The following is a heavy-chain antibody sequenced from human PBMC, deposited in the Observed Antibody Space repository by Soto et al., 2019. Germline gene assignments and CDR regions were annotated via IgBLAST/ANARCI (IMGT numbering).Heavy chain of an antibody. J-gene: IGHJ4*02. CDR1: GFDFTYYA. V-gene: IGHV3-30*18. Sequence: QVQLVESGGGAVQPGESLRLSCVASGFDFTYYAMHWVRQAPGKGLESVAVMSSDGSKIHHKDSVKGRFTISRDNSKNTLYLQMNSLRKEDTDVYFCAKDEGVGGTLGLFAYWGQGTLVSVSS. CDR2: MSSDGSKI. CDR3: AKDEGVGGTLGLFAY. D-gene: IGHD1-26*01.